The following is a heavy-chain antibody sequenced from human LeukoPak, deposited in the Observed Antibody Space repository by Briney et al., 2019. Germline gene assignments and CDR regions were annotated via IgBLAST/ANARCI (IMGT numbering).Heavy chain of an antibody. Sequence: ASVKVSCKASGGTFSSYAISWVRQAPGQGLEWMGGIIPIFGTANYAQKFQGRVTMTRDTSTSTVYMELSSLRSEDTAVYYCARDVSSGYYNDAFDIWGQGTMVTVSS. CDR2: IIPIFGTA. CDR1: GGTFSSYA. D-gene: IGHD3-22*01. V-gene: IGHV1-69*05. J-gene: IGHJ3*02. CDR3: ARDVSSGYYNDAFDI.